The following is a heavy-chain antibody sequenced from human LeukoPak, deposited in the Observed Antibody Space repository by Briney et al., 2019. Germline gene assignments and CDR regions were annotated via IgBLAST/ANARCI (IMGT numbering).Heavy chain of an antibody. J-gene: IGHJ3*02. Sequence: SETLSLTCAVSGGSISSGGYSWSWIRQPPGKGLEWIGYIYHSGSTYYNPSLKSRVTISVDRSKNQFSLKLSSVTAAGTAVYYCARDDLDAFDIWGQGTMVTVSS. CDR2: IYHSGST. CDR1: GGSISSGGYS. V-gene: IGHV4-30-2*01. CDR3: ARDDLDAFDI.